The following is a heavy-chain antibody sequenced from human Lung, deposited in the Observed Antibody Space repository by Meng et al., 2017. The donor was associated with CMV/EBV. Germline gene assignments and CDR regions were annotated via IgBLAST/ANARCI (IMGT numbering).Heavy chain of an antibody. Sequence: GQLQVSGPGRGKPSGTLSLTCAVSGGSISSSNWWSWVRQPPGKGLEWIGEIYHSGSTNYNPSLKSRVTISVDKSKNQFSLKLSSVTAADTAVYYCASFPPPGKQWLVTDYWGQGTLVTVSS. CDR3: ASFPPPGKQWLVTDY. CDR1: GGSISSSNW. J-gene: IGHJ4*02. D-gene: IGHD6-19*01. V-gene: IGHV4-4*02. CDR2: IYHSGST.